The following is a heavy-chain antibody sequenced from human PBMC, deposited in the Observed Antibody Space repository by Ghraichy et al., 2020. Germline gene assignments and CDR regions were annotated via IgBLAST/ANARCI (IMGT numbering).Heavy chain of an antibody. V-gene: IGHV3-23*01. CDR2: ISGSGGST. J-gene: IGHJ4*02. Sequence: LSLTCAASGFTFSSYAMSWVRQAPGKGLEWVSAISGSGGSTYYADSVKGRFTISRDNSKNTLYLQMNSLRAEDTAVYYCAKGDSYSSGWDYWGQGTLVTVSS. CDR3: AKGDSYSSGWDY. CDR1: GFTFSSYA. D-gene: IGHD6-19*01.